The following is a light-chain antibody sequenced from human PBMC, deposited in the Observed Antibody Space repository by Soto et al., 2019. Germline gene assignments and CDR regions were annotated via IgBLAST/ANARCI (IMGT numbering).Light chain of an antibody. V-gene: IGKV3-15*01. CDR1: QSVSSSY. CDR2: AAS. Sequence: EIVLTQSPGTLSLSPGERATLSCRASQSVSSSYLSWYQQKPGQSPSLLIYAASTRATGIPARFSGSGSGTEFTLTISSLQSEDFAVYYCQQYDDWPLTFGQGTRLE. J-gene: IGKJ5*01. CDR3: QQYDDWPLT.